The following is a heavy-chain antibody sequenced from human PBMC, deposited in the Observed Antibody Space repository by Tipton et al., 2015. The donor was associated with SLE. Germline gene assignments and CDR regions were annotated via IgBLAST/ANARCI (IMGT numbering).Heavy chain of an antibody. V-gene: IGHV3-11*06. D-gene: IGHD6-13*01. Sequence: SLRLSCAASGFTFSSYWMSWVRQAPGKGLEWVSYISSSSSYTNYADSVKGRFTISRDNAKNSLYLQMNSLRAEDTAVYYCASEFGSGSIAAAGTWGQGTLVTVSS. J-gene: IGHJ5*02. CDR2: ISSSSSYT. CDR1: GFTFSSYW. CDR3: ASEFGSGSIAAAGT.